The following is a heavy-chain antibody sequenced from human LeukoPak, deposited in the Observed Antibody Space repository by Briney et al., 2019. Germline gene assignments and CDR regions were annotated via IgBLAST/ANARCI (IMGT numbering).Heavy chain of an antibody. CDR3: ARGAGDCSSTSCYLVGP. CDR2: INHSGST. V-gene: IGHV4-34*01. J-gene: IGHJ5*02. D-gene: IGHD2-2*01. CDR1: GGSFSGYY. Sequence: SETLSLTCTVYGGSFSGYYWSWIRQPPGKGLEWIGEINHSGSTNYNPSLKSRVTISVDTSKNQFSLNLSSVTAADTAVYYCARGAGDCSSTSCYLVGPWGQGTLVTVSS.